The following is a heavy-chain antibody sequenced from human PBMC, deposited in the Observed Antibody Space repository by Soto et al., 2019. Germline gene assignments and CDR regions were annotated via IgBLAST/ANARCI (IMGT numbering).Heavy chain of an antibody. V-gene: IGHV3-33*01. CDR2: IWYDGSKK. Sequence: QVQLVESGGGVVQPGTSLRLSCAASGCTFSSFGMHWVRQAPGKGLEWVAVIWYDGSKKYYADSVEGRFTISRDKSKNTLYLQMNSLRAEDTAVYYCARDYDYHFDYWGQGTLVTVSS. J-gene: IGHJ4*02. CDR1: GCTFSSFG. CDR3: ARDYDYHFDY. D-gene: IGHD3-16*01.